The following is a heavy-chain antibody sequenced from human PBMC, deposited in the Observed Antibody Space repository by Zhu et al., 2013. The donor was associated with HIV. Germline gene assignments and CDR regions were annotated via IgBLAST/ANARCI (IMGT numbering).Heavy chain of an antibody. V-gene: IGHV1-2*02. D-gene: IGHD7-27*01. Sequence: ASLKVSCKASGYTFTGYYLHWVRQAPGQGLEWMGWINPNSGGTNYAQKFQGRVTTTRDTSINTAYMELIRLRSDDTAVYYCARGEANWGPKVGLDIWGQGTMVTVSS. CDR1: GYTFTGYY. CDR2: INPNSGGT. CDR3: ARGEANWGPKVGLDI. J-gene: IGHJ3*02.